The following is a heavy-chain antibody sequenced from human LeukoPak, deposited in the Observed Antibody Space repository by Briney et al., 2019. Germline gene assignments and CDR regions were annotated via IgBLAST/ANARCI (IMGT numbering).Heavy chain of an antibody. V-gene: IGHV3-74*01. D-gene: IGHD4-23*01. CDR3: ARGANYGGNLGVY. CDR2: INTDGSST. CDR1: GFTFSSYS. Sequence: GGSLRLSCAASGFTFSSYSMNWVRQAPGKGLVWVSRINTDGSSTLYADSVKGRFTISRDNAKNTLYLQVNSLRAEDTAVYYCARGANYGGNLGVYWGQGTLVTVSS. J-gene: IGHJ4*02.